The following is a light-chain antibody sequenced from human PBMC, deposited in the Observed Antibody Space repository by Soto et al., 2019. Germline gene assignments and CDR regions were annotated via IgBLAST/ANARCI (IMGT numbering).Light chain of an antibody. CDR1: QSLTGH. CDR2: DVS. V-gene: IGKV1-5*01. Sequence: DIQMTQSPSTLSASIGDTVTLTCRASQSLTGHLAWYQQKPGRPPKLLIYDVSFLESGVPSRFSGSESGTDFTLTISSLRPDDFATFYCQQYKVYPYTFGQGTRLDI. CDR3: QQYKVYPYT. J-gene: IGKJ2*01.